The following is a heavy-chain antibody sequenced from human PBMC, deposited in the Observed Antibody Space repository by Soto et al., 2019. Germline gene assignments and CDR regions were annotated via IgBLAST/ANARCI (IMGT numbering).Heavy chain of an antibody. Sequence: DVQLLESVGDLVQPGGSLRLSCAASGVTFSSYAMSWVRQAPGKGLEWVSSVSAGGDMTYYSDSVKGRVTISRDNSNNELFLQMNSLRAEDTALYYCARGDRGGSGSPASYYYSGLDVWGQGTTVTVSS. D-gene: IGHD3-10*01. V-gene: IGHV3-23*01. CDR1: GVTFSSYA. CDR2: VSAGGDMT. CDR3: ARGDRGGSGSPASYYYSGLDV. J-gene: IGHJ6*02.